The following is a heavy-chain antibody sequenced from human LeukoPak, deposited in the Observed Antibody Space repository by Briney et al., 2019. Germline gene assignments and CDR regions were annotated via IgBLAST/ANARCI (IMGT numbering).Heavy chain of an antibody. CDR3: ARDLGRGVGYYFDY. Sequence: PGGSLRHSCVGSGFTFRSHAMSWVRQAPGKGLEWVSSISNSGGSTYYADSVKGRFTISRDNSKNTLYLQMNSLRAEDTAVYYCARDLGRGVGYYFDYWGQGTLVTVSS. D-gene: IGHD3-10*01. CDR1: GFTFRSHA. V-gene: IGHV3-23*01. J-gene: IGHJ4*02. CDR2: ISNSGGST.